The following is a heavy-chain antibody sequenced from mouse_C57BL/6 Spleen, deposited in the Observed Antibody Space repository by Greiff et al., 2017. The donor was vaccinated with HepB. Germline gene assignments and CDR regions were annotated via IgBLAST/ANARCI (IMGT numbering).Heavy chain of an antibody. J-gene: IGHJ3*01. CDR3: ARSRSSYDYDGAY. V-gene: IGHV1-52*01. D-gene: IGHD2-4*01. CDR2: IDPSDSET. CDR1: GYTFTSYW. Sequence: QVQLQQPGAELVRPGSSVKLSCKASGYTFTSYWMHWVKQRPIQGLEWIGNIDPSDSETHYNQKFKDKATLTVDKSSSTAYMQLSSLTSEDSAVYYCARSRSSYDYDGAYWGQGTLVTVSA.